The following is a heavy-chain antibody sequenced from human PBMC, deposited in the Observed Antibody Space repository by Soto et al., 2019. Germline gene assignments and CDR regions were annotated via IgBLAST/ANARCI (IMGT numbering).Heavy chain of an antibody. J-gene: IGHJ3*02. Sequence: SETLSLTFTMYGGSISSFYWRWIRQPPGKGLEWIGYIYYSGSTNYNPSLKSRVTISVDTSKNQFSLKLSSVTAADTAVYYRARVWGGAFDIWGQGTMVT. CDR3: ARVWGGAFDI. D-gene: IGHD1-26*01. V-gene: IGHV4-59*01. CDR1: GGSISSFY. CDR2: IYYSGST.